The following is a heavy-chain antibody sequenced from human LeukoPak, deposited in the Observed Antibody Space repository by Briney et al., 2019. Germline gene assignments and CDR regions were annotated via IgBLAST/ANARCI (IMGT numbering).Heavy chain of an antibody. CDR3: ARPYCSSTDCPTFDD. CDR1: GFTFSTYN. J-gene: IGHJ4*02. CDR2: ISSSSDTI. Sequence: HSGGSLRLSCVVSGFTFSTYNMNWVRQAPGKGLEWVSYISSSSDTIFYADSVRGRFTISRDNAKKSLYLQVSSLRAEDTAVYYCARPYCSSTDCPTFDDWGQGTLVTVSS. D-gene: IGHD2-2*01. V-gene: IGHV3-48*01.